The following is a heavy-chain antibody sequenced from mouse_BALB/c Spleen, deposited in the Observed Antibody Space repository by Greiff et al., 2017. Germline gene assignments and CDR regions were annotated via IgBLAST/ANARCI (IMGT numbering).Heavy chain of an antibody. J-gene: IGHJ3*01. Sequence: EVKLVESGGGLVKPGGSLKLSCAASGFTFSSYAMSWVRQTPEKRLEWVASISSGGSTYYPDSVKGRFTISRDNARNILYLQMSSLKSEDTAMYYCARGRDGYDEAWIDYWGQGTLVTVSA. CDR1: GFTFSSYA. CDR3: ARGRDGYDEAWIDY. D-gene: IGHD2-2*01. V-gene: IGHV5-6-5*01. CDR2: ISSGGST.